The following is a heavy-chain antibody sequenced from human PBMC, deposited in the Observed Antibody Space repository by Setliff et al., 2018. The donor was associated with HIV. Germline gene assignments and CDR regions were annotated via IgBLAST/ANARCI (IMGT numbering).Heavy chain of an antibody. D-gene: IGHD5-12*01. V-gene: IGHV3-7*01. CDR1: GFTFSSYS. CDR2: IKEDGTEE. J-gene: IGHJ4*02. Sequence: GGSLRLSCAASGFTFSSYSMNWVRQAPGKGLEWVANIKEDGTEEYYVDSVKGRFTISRDNAKNTLYLQMNSLRAEDTGVYYCHSGYDTEEQSYFDYWGQGALVTVSS. CDR3: HSGYDTEEQSYFDY.